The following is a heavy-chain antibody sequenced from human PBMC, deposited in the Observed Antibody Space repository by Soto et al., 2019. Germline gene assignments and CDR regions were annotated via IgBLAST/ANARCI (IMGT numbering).Heavy chain of an antibody. CDR2: ISWDGDTT. Sequence: WGSLRLSCAASGFTFDDYTFRCVRQSPLKCLEWVSLISWDGDTTFYTDSVKGRFTISRDNSKNTLYLQMNSLRAEDTAVYYCARYDSYFDYWGQGTLVTVSS. J-gene: IGHJ4*02. CDR1: GFTFDDYT. V-gene: IGHV3-43*01. CDR3: ARYDSYFDY. D-gene: IGHD3-22*01.